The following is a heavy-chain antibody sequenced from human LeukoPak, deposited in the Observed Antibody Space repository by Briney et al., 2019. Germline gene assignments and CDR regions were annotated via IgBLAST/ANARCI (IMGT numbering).Heavy chain of an antibody. CDR3: AKHHCSSTNCYGVFDY. CDR2: ISSSSSYI. D-gene: IGHD2-2*01. Sequence: GGSLRLSCAASGFIFSSYTMNWVRQAPGRGLEWVSSISSSSSYIYYADSVKGRFTISRDNAKNSLYLQVNSLRVEDTAMYYCAKHHCSSTNCYGVFDYWGQGTPVTVSS. CDR1: GFIFSSYT. J-gene: IGHJ4*02. V-gene: IGHV3-21*01.